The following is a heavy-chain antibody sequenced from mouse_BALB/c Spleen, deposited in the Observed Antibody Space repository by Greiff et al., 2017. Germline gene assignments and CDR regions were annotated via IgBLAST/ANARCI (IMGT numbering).Heavy chain of an antibody. D-gene: IGHD2-1*01. V-gene: IGHV1-9*01. CDR1: GYTFSSYW. CDR2: ILPGSGST. Sequence: VKLMESGAELMKPGASVKISCKATGYTFSSYWIEWVKQRPGHGLEWIGEILPGSGSTNYNEKFKGKATFTADTSSNTAYMQLSSLTSEDSAVYYCAREGNYVGFAYWGQGTLVTVSA. J-gene: IGHJ3*01. CDR3: AREGNYVGFAY.